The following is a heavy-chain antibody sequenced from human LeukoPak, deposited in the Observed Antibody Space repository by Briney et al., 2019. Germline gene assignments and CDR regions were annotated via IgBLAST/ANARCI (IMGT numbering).Heavy chain of an antibody. CDR1: GFTFNTYS. CDR3: ARDRIAVAGHDYFDY. V-gene: IGHV3-21*01. Sequence: GGSLRLSCAASGFTFNTYSTNWVRKAPGKGLEWVSSISSSSSYIYYADSVKGRFTISRDNAKNSLYLQMNSLRAEDTAVYYCARDRIAVAGHDYFDYWGQGTLVTVSS. D-gene: IGHD6-19*01. J-gene: IGHJ4*02. CDR2: ISSSSSYI.